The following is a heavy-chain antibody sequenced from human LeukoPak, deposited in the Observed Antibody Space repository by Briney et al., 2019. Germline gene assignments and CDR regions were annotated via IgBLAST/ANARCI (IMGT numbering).Heavy chain of an antibody. D-gene: IGHD6-19*01. CDR1: GFTFSSYS. Sequence: PGGSLRLSCAASGFTFSSYSMNWVRQAPGKGLEWVSSISSSSSYIYSADSVKGRFTISRDNSKNTLYLQINSLRAEDTAVYFCARGATRFSSGLWYNFDYWGQGTLVTVSS. CDR2: ISSSSSYI. V-gene: IGHV3-21*01. CDR3: ARGATRFSSGLWYNFDY. J-gene: IGHJ4*02.